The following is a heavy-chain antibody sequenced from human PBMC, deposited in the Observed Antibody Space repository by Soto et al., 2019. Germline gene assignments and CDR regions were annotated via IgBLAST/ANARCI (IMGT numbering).Heavy chain of an antibody. CDR2: INHSGST. Sequence: ASETLSLPCAVYGGSFSGYYWSWIRKPPGKGLEWIGEINHSGSTNYNPSLKSRVTISVDTSKNQFSLKLSSVTAADTAVYYCARGPTFYGSGSYYGIYYYYYYMDVWGKGTTVTVSS. CDR3: ARGPTFYGSGSYYGIYYYYYYMDV. CDR1: GGSFSGYY. D-gene: IGHD3-10*01. V-gene: IGHV4-34*01. J-gene: IGHJ6*03.